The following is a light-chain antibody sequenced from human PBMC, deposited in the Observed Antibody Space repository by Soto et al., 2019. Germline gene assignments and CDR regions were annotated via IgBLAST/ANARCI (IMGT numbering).Light chain of an antibody. CDR2: NAF. J-gene: IGKJ3*01. CDR3: HQYNSWPRGT. CDR1: QSVNIY. V-gene: IGKV3-11*01. Sequence: EIVLTQSPATLSLSPGERATLSCRASQSVNIYLAWYQQKPGQAPRLLINNAFNRATGIPARFSGSGSGTDFTLTISSLQSEDSAVYYCHQYNSWPRGTFGPGTKVEIK.